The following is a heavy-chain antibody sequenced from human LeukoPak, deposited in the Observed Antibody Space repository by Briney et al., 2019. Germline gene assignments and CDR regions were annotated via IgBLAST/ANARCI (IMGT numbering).Heavy chain of an antibody. CDR3: ARRHANNYDSSGYYSDY. Sequence: SETLSLTCAVYGGSFSGYYWSWIRQPPGKGLEWIGEINHSGSTNYNPSLKSRVTISVDTSKNQFSLKLSSVTAADTAVYYCARRHANNYDSSGYYSDYWGQGTLVTVSS. CDR1: GGSFSGYY. V-gene: IGHV4-34*01. CDR2: INHSGST. J-gene: IGHJ4*02. D-gene: IGHD3-22*01.